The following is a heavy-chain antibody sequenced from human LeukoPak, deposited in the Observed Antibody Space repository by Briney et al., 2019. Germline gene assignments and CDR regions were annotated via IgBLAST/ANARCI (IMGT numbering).Heavy chain of an antibody. D-gene: IGHD2-2*01. Sequence: SETLSLTCAVYGGSFSGYYWSWIRQPPGKGLEWIGEINHSGSTNYNPSLKSRVTISVDTSKNQFSLKLSSVTAADTAVYYCARGTSMSIGEDIVVVPAAMYSDYWGQGTLVTVSS. J-gene: IGHJ4*02. CDR1: GGSFSGYY. CDR2: INHSGST. V-gene: IGHV4-34*01. CDR3: ARGTSMSIGEDIVVVPAAMYSDY.